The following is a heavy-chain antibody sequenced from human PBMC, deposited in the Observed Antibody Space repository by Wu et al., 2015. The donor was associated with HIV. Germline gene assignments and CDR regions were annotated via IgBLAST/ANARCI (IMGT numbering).Heavy chain of an antibody. CDR2: IIPILGTV. CDR1: GGPFSSYA. D-gene: IGHD5-12*01. CDR3: ARNTDSVATSLYSLGV. V-gene: IGHV1-69*11. Sequence: QVQLVQSGAEVKKPGSSVKVSCKASGGPFSSYAMNWVRQAPGQGLEWMGGIIPILGTVDYAQKFQGRVTITADESTSTAYMELSSLTSEDTAVYYCARNTDSVATSLYSLGVWGQGTVVTVSS. J-gene: IGHJ6*02.